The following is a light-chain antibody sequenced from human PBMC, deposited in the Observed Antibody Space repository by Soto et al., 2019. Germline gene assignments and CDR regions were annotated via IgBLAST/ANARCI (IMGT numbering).Light chain of an antibody. J-gene: IGKJ1*01. CDR2: GAS. Sequence: ESVLTQSPGTLSLSPGERTTLSFMSSHSVSSSYLAWYQQQHGQAPRLLIYGASSRATGIPDRFSGSGSGTDFTLTISRLEPEDFAVYYCQQYGSSPGTFGQGTKVDIK. CDR1: HSVSSSY. V-gene: IGKV3-20*01. CDR3: QQYGSSPGT.